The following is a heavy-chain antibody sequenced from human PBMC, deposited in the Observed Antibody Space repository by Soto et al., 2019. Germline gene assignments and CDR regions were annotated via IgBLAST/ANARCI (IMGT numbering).Heavy chain of an antibody. D-gene: IGHD3-22*01. J-gene: IGHJ4*02. V-gene: IGHV3-30*03. CDR1: GFTFRTFG. Sequence: QVQLEESGGGVVQPGGSLRLSCAASGFTFRTFGMHWVRQAPGKGLEWVALISNDGQTEFYADSVKGRFTISRDNSKSTLQLQMNSLRDEDTAVYYCARDSNDRGYFNCGQGILVTVSS. CDR3: ARDSNDRGYFN. CDR2: ISNDGQTE.